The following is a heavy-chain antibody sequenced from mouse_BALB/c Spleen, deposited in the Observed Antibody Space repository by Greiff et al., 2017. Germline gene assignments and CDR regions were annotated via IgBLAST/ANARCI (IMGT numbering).Heavy chain of an antibody. Sequence: EVQGVESGGGLVQPGGSRKLSCAASGFTFSSFGMHWVRQAPEKGLEWVAYISSGSSTIYYADTVKGRFTISRDNPKNTLFLQMTSLRSEDTAMYYCARSGRYVAMDYWGQGTSVTVSS. CDR2: ISSGSSTI. CDR3: ARSGRYVAMDY. D-gene: IGHD2-14*01. J-gene: IGHJ4*01. V-gene: IGHV5-17*02. CDR1: GFTFSSFG.